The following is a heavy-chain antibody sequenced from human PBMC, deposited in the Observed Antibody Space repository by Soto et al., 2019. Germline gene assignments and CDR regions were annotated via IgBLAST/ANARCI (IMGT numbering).Heavy chain of an antibody. CDR2: IYYSGST. V-gene: IGHV4-59*08. J-gene: IGHJ6*02. CDR1: GGSISSDY. D-gene: IGHD2-2*01. CDR3: ARHFPGPRVEYQLPRPYYYYYGMDV. Sequence: PSETLSLSCTVSGGSISSDYWSWIRQPPGKGLEWIGYIYYSGSTNYNPSLKSRVTISVDTSKNQFSLKLSSVTAADTAVYYCARHFPGPRVEYQLPRPYYYYYGMDVWGQGTTVTVSS.